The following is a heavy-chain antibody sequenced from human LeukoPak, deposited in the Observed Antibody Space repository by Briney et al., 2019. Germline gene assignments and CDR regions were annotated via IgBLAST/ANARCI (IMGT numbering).Heavy chain of an antibody. Sequence: GGSLRLSCAASGFTFSNAWMTWVRQAPGKGLEWVSAISGSGGSTYYADSVKGRFTISRDNSKNTLYLQMNSLRAEDTAVYYCAKDDRITMVWDWGQGTLVTVSS. CDR1: GFTFSNAW. J-gene: IGHJ4*02. V-gene: IGHV3-23*01. CDR3: AKDDRITMVWD. CDR2: ISGSGGST. D-gene: IGHD3-10*01.